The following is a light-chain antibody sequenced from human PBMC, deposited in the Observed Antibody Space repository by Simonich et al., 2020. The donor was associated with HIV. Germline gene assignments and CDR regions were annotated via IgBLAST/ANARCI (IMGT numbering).Light chain of an antibody. J-gene: IGKJ4*01. V-gene: IGKV1-8*01. CDR3: QQYYSYPLT. CDR1: QCISSY. Sequence: AIRMTQSPSSLSASIGDRVTITCRASQCISSYLALYQQESGKAPKLLIYAASTLQSGVPSRFSGSGSGTDFTLTISLQSEDSATYYCQQYYSYPLTFGGGTKVEIK. CDR2: AAS.